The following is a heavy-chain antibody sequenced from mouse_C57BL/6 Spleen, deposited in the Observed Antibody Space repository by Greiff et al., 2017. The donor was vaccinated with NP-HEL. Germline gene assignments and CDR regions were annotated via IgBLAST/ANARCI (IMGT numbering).Heavy chain of an antibody. J-gene: IGHJ2*01. V-gene: IGHV5-17*01. CDR3: ARNLLLRYYFDY. Sequence: EVKLMESGGGLVKPGGSLKLSCAASGFTFSDYGMHWVRQAPEKGLEWVAYISSGSSTIYYADTVKGRFNISRDNAKNTLFLHMTSLRSEDTAMYYCARNLLLRYYFDYWSQGTTLTVSS. CDR1: GFTFSDYG. D-gene: IGHD1-1*01. CDR2: ISSGSSTI.